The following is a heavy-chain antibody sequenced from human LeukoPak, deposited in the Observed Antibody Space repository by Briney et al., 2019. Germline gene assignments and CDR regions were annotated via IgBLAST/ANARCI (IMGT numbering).Heavy chain of an antibody. CDR1: EFSFGSYA. J-gene: IGHJ6*03. CDR3: EKGGGNYFRRVTYYYYYMDV. CDR2: ISGSGDST. V-gene: IGHV3-23*01. Sequence: PGGSLRLSCAASEFSFGSYAMSWVRQAPGKGLQWVSGISGSGDSTYYADSVNGRFTISRDNSKNTLYLQMISLRAEDTAVYYCEKGGGNYFRRVTYYYYYMDVWGKGTTVTVSS. D-gene: IGHD1-26*01.